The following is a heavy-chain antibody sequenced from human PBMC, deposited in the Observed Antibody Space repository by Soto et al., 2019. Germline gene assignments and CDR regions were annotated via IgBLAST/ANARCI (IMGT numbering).Heavy chain of an antibody. D-gene: IGHD6-25*01. V-gene: IGHV4-34*01. CDR3: ARYKSGYGLGMDL. Sequence: PSEKLPLTCAVYGGSFIGYYWSWIRQPPGKGLEWIGEINHSGSTNYNPSLKSRVTISVDTSKNQFSLKLSSVTAADTAVYYCARYKSGYGLGMDLCGHGSTVTVSS. J-gene: IGHJ6*02. CDR2: INHSGST. CDR1: GGSFIGYY.